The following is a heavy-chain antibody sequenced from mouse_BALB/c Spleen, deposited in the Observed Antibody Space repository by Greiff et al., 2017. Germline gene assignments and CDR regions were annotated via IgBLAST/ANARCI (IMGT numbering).Heavy chain of an antibody. D-gene: IGHD2-12*01. V-gene: IGHV5-12-1*01. CDR3: ASYSSWFAY. CDR2: ISSGGGST. J-gene: IGHJ3*01. Sequence: EVQLVESGGGLVKPGGSLKISCAASGFAFSSHDMTWVRQTPEKRLEWVAYISSGGGSTYYPDTVKGRFTISRDNAKNTLYLQMSSLKSEDTAMYYCASYSSWFAYWGQGTLVTVSA. CDR1: GFAFSSHD.